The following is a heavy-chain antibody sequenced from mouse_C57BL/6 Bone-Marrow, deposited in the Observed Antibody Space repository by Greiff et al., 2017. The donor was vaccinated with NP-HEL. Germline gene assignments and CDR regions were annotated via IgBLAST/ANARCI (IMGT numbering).Heavy chain of an antibody. V-gene: IGHV14-1*01. D-gene: IGHD1-1*01. Sequence: EVQLQESGAGLVRPGASVKLSCAASGFNIRDYSMPWVRQRPEQGLEWIGRIGAEDGDTEYAPKFQGRATMPGDTATNTAYLQLSSLTSEDTAAYYYTTARLLLRAYFDYWGQGTTLTVSS. CDR2: IGAEDGDT. CDR1: GFNIRDYS. J-gene: IGHJ2*01. CDR3: TTARLLLRAYFDY.